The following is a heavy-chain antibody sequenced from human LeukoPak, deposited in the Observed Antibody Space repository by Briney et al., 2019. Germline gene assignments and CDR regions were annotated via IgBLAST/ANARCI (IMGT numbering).Heavy chain of an antibody. V-gene: IGHV4-34*01. D-gene: IGHD3-22*01. J-gene: IGHJ3*02. CDR1: GGSFSGYY. Sequence: SETLSLTCAVYGGSFSGYYWSWIRQPPGKGLEWIGEINHSGSTNYNPSLKSRVTISVDTSKNQFSLELSSVTAADTAVYYCARGGYYYDSSGYYMDAFDIWGQGTMVTVSS. CDR3: ARGGYYYDSSGYYMDAFDI. CDR2: INHSGST.